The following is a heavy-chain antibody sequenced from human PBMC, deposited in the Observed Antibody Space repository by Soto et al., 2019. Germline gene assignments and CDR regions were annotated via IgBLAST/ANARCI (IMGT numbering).Heavy chain of an antibody. CDR3: ASCHSPYYYDSSGYYPV. Sequence: SVKVSCKASGGTFSSYAISWVRQAPGQGLEWMGGIIPIFGTANYAQKFQGRVTITADESTSTAYVELSSLRSEDTAVYYCASCHSPYYYDSSGYYPVWGQGTLVTVSS. CDR1: GGTFSSYA. J-gene: IGHJ4*02. V-gene: IGHV1-69*13. D-gene: IGHD3-22*01. CDR2: IIPIFGTA.